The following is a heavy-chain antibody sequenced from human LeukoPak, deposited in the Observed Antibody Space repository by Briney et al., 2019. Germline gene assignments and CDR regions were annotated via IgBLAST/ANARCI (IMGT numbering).Heavy chain of an antibody. CDR1: GYTFTAYY. CDR3: ARDRSYSSGWDFDY. V-gene: IGHV1-2*02. CDR2: ISPNSGGT. Sequence: ASVKVSCKASGYTFTAYYMHWVRQAPGQGLEWMGWISPNSGGTYYAQKFRGRVTMTRDTSISTAYMELSRLRSDDTAVYYCARDRSYSSGWDFDYWGQGTLVTVSS. D-gene: IGHD6-19*01. J-gene: IGHJ4*02.